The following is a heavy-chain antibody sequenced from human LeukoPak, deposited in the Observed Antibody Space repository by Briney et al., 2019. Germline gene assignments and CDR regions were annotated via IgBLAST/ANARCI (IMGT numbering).Heavy chain of an antibody. D-gene: IGHD3-10*01. Sequence: SGTLSLTCAVSGGSFSSSNWWSWVRQPPGKGLEWIGEIYHSGSTNYNPSLKSRVTISVDKSKNQFSLKLSSVTAADTAVYYCARDLMVRGYYYGMDVWGQGTTVTVSS. V-gene: IGHV4-4*02. CDR1: GGSFSSSNW. J-gene: IGHJ6*02. CDR3: ARDLMVRGYYYGMDV. CDR2: IYHSGST.